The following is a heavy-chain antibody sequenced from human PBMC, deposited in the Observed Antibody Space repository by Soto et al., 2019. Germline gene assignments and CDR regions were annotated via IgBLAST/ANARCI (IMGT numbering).Heavy chain of an antibody. CDR1: GYSFTSYW. V-gene: IGHV5-51*01. Sequence: GEALKISCKGSGYSFTSYWIGWVRQMPGKGLEWMGIIYPGDSDTRYSPSFQGQATISADKSISTAYLQWSSLKASDTAMYYCARQKRAVAGTSNFDYWGQGTLVTVSS. D-gene: IGHD6-19*01. CDR3: ARQKRAVAGTSNFDY. CDR2: IYPGDSDT. J-gene: IGHJ4*02.